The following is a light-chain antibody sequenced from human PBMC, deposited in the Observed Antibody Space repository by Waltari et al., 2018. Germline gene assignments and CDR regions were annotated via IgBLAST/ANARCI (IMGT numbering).Light chain of an antibody. J-gene: IGLJ2*01. V-gene: IGLV1-44*01. CDR1: SSNIGRAM. CDR3: EARDDSLDDVV. CDR2: ATS. Sequence: QPVLTQPPSVSGTPAQRVSIPFSGGSSNIGRAMVNRYPPPPGTAPKLAMFATSQRPSGVPDRYSGSKAGTSASLAISGLQSEDEADYYCEARDDSLDDVVFGGGTKLTVL.